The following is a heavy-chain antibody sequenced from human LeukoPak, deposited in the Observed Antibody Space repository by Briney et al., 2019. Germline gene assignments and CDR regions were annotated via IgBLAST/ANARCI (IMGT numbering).Heavy chain of an antibody. CDR2: INPSGGST. D-gene: IGHD5-24*01. V-gene: IGHV1-46*01. CDR1: GYTFTSYY. Sequence: ASVKVSCKASGYTFTSYYMHWVRQAPGQGLEWMGIINPSGGSTSYAQKFQGRVTMTRDMSTSTVYMELSSLRSEDTAVYYCARGSGGMATMYYFDYWGQGTLVTVSS. CDR3: ARGSGGMATMYYFDY. J-gene: IGHJ4*02.